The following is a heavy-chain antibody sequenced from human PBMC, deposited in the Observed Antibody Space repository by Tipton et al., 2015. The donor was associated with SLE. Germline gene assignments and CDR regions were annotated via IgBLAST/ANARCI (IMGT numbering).Heavy chain of an antibody. D-gene: IGHD5-24*01. Sequence: TLSLTCSLYGESFSDYYWTWIRQPPGKGLEWIGEINHSGRTNYSPSLTSRVNISIDTSKNQFYLRLSSVTAADTAVYYCARHRRVEIATRDVYQYYYMDVWGKGTTVTVSS. J-gene: IGHJ6*03. CDR2: INHSGRT. V-gene: IGHV4-34*01. CDR3: ARHRRVEIATRDVYQYYYMDV. CDR1: GESFSDYY.